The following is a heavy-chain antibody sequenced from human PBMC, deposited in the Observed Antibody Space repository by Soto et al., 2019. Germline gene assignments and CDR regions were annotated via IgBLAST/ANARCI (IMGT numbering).Heavy chain of an antibody. Sequence: QVQLVQSGAEVKKPGASVKVSCKASGYTFTSYGISWVRQAPGQGLEWMGWISAYNGNTNYAQKLQGRVTMTTDTSTSTAYMELRSLRSDDTAVYYCARDTETYSSGWFRYHDAFDIWGQGTMVTVSS. CDR3: ARDTETYSSGWFRYHDAFDI. J-gene: IGHJ3*02. CDR1: GYTFTSYG. V-gene: IGHV1-18*01. D-gene: IGHD6-19*01. CDR2: ISAYNGNT.